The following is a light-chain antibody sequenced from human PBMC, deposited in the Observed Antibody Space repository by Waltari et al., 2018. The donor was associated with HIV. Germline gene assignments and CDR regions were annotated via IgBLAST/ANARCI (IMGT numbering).Light chain of an antibody. V-gene: IGKV3-15*01. CDR3: QQYNNWLTWT. CDR2: GAS. J-gene: IGKJ1*01. Sequence: VMTQSPATLSVSPGERATLSCRASQSVSSNLAWYQQKPGQAPRLLIYGASTRATGIPARFSGSGSGTEFTLTISSLQSEDFAVYYCQQYNNWLTWTFGQGTKVEIK. CDR1: QSVSSN.